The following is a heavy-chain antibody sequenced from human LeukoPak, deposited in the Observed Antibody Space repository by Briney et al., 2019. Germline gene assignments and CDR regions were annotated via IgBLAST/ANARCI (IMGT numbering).Heavy chain of an antibody. J-gene: IGHJ3*02. CDR1: GFTFSSYA. D-gene: IGHD3-22*01. CDR3: AKAQGSMIENHGAFDI. Sequence: PGRSLRLSCAASGFTFSSYAMSWVRQAPGKGLEWVSAISGSGGSTYYADSVKGRFTISRDNSKNTLYLQMNSLRAEDTAVYYCAKAQGSMIENHGAFDIWGQGTMVTVSS. V-gene: IGHV3-23*01. CDR2: ISGSGGST.